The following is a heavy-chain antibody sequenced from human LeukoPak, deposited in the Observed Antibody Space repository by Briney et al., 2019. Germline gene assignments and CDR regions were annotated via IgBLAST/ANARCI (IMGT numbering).Heavy chain of an antibody. J-gene: IGHJ4*02. V-gene: IGHV3-66*01. CDR1: GFTFSSYW. CDR3: GRVYCGGNCYSPPLPDY. CDR2: IYSGGST. Sequence: GGSLRLSCAASGFTFSSYWMHWVRQAPGEGLEWVSLIYSGGSTSYADSVKGRFTISRDNSKNTLFLQMDSLRAEDTAVYYCGRVYCGGNCYSPPLPDYWGQGTLVTVSA. D-gene: IGHD2-21*02.